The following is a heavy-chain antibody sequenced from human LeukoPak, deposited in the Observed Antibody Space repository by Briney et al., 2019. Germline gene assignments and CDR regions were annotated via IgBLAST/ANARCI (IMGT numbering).Heavy chain of an antibody. D-gene: IGHD2-21*02. Sequence: PGGSLRLSCAASGFTFSDYYMTWIRQAPGKGLEWVSYISTSGSSIYYADSVKGRFTISRDNAKNSLYLQMNSLRAEDTALYYCARVLPYYYYYMDVWGKGTTVTVSS. V-gene: IGHV3-11*01. CDR1: GFTFSDYY. CDR2: ISTSGSSI. J-gene: IGHJ6*03. CDR3: ARVLPYYYYYMDV.